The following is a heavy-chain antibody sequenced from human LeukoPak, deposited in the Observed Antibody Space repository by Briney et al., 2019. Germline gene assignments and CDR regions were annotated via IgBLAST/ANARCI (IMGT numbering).Heavy chain of an antibody. J-gene: IGHJ4*02. CDR2: IYTSGST. CDR3: ARDLGGYSYGTFDY. V-gene: IGHV4-61*02. Sequence: SETLSLTCTVSGGSISTGSYYWSWIRQPAGKGLEWIVRIYTSGSTNYSPSLKSRVTISVDTSKNQFSLKLSSVTAADTDVYYCARDLGGYSYGTFDYWGQGTLVTVSS. CDR1: GGSISTGSYY. D-gene: IGHD5-18*01.